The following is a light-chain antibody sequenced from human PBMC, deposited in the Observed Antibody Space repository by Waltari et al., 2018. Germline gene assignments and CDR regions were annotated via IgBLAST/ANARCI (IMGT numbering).Light chain of an antibody. V-gene: IGLV3-1*01. Sequence: YELTQPPSASVSPGQTASIPCSGDELGDKYACWYQQKPGQSPVLVIYQDTQRPSGIPERFSGSSSGNTATLTIRGTQAMDEADYYCQAWDRGTWVFGGGTKLTVL. CDR3: QAWDRGTWV. CDR2: QDT. J-gene: IGLJ3*02. CDR1: ELGDKY.